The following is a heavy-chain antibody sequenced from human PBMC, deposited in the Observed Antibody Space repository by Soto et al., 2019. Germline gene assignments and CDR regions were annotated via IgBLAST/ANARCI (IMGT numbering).Heavy chain of an antibody. CDR2: IKQDGSEK. CDR3: ARKRRYSSGCYDY. D-gene: IGHD6-19*01. CDR1: GFTFSNYW. J-gene: IGHJ4*02. V-gene: IGHV3-7*01. Sequence: EVQLVESRGGLVQPGGSLRLSCAAAGFTFSNYWMSWVRQAPGKGLEWVANIKQDGSEKYYVDSVKGRFTISRDNAKNSLYLQMNSLRAEDTAVYYCARKRRYSSGCYDYWGQGTLVTVSS.